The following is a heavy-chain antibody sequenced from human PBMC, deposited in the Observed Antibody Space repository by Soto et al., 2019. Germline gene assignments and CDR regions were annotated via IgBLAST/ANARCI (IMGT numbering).Heavy chain of an antibody. CDR1: GGSISSSSYY. D-gene: IGHD4-17*01. J-gene: IGHJ4*02. Sequence: QLQLQESGPGLVKPSETLSLTCTVSGGSISSSSYYWGWIRQPPGKGLEWIGSIYYSGSTYYNPSLKSRVTISVDTSKNQFSLKLSSVTAADTAVYYCARRDYGDSLSLYYFGYWGQGTLVTVSS. CDR2: IYYSGST. CDR3: ARRDYGDSLSLYYFGY. V-gene: IGHV4-39*01.